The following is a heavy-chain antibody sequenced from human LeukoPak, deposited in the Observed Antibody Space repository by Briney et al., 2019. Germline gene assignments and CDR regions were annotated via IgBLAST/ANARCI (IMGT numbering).Heavy chain of an antibody. J-gene: IGHJ4*02. CDR2: IWHTGST. V-gene: IGHV4-38-2*02. Sequence: SETLSLTCTVSGYSINSGYYWGWIRQPPGKGLEWIGSIWHTGSTYYNPSVKSRITISVDTSKNQFSLKLTSVTAVDTAVYYCASKLQYQPQRDYWGQGTLVTVSS. D-gene: IGHD2-2*01. CDR3: ASKLQYQPQRDY. CDR1: GYSINSGYY.